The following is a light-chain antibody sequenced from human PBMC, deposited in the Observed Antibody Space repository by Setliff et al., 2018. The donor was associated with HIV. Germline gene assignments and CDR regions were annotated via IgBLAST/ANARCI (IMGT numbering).Light chain of an antibody. CDR2: DNY. V-gene: IGLV1-44*01. CDR3: AVWDNGLKGYV. Sequence: QPVLTQPPSASATPGQRVIISCSGGSSNIGVNVVNWYQHLPGTSPKLLIHDNYQRPSGVPDRFSGSKSGSSGSLAISGLQSEDEADYYCAVWDNGLKGYVFGTGTKVTV. CDR1: SSNIGVNV. J-gene: IGLJ1*01.